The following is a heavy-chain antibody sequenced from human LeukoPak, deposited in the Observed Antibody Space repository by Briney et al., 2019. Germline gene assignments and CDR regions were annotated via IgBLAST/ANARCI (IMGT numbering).Heavy chain of an antibody. D-gene: IGHD2-15*01. V-gene: IGHV5-51*01. Sequence: GESLKISCKGSGYSFTSYWIGWVRQMPGKGLEWMGIIYPGDSDTRYSPPFQGQVTISADKSISTAYLQWSSLKASDTAMYYCASIKIVAAGAFDIWGQGTMVTVSS. CDR1: GYSFTSYW. CDR2: IYPGDSDT. CDR3: ASIKIVAAGAFDI. J-gene: IGHJ3*02.